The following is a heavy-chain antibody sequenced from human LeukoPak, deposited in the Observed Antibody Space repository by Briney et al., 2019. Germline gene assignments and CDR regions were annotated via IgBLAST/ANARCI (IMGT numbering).Heavy chain of an antibody. Sequence: GGSLRLSCAASGFTFSSYWMTWVRQAPGKGLEWVANIKPDGSGKFYVDSVKGRFTISRDNAKNSLYLQMDSLRAEDTAVYYCARMYYYDSSGPFDYWGQGTLVTVSS. CDR3: ARMYYYDSSGPFDY. V-gene: IGHV3-7*04. CDR1: GFTFSSYW. J-gene: IGHJ4*02. CDR2: IKPDGSGK. D-gene: IGHD3-22*01.